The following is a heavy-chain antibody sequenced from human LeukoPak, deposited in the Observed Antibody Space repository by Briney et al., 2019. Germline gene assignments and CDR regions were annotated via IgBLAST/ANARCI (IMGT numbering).Heavy chain of an antibody. J-gene: IGHJ3*02. CDR1: GFTFTISA. V-gene: IGHV1-58*02. Sequence: SVKVSFTASGFTFTISAMQWVRQARGQRLEWIGWIVVGSGNTNYAQKFQERVTITRDMSTSTAYMELSSLRSEDTAVYYCAADANDFWSGYSTPGAFDIWGQGTMVTVSS. CDR2: IVVGSGNT. D-gene: IGHD3-3*01. CDR3: AADANDFWSGYSTPGAFDI.